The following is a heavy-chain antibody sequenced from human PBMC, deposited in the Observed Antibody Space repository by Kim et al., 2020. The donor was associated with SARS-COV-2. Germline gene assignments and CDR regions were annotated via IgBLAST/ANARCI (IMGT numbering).Heavy chain of an antibody. J-gene: IGHJ5*02. CDR2: ISSSSSYI. CDR3: ARAGGYDILTGYPNWFDP. V-gene: IGHV3-21*01. Sequence: GGSLRLSCAASGFTFSSYSMNWVRQAPGKGLEWVSSISSSSSYIYYADSVKGRFTISRDNAKNSLYLQMNSLRAEDTAVYYCARAGGYDILTGYPNWFDPWGQGTLVTVSS. CDR1: GFTFSSYS. D-gene: IGHD3-9*01.